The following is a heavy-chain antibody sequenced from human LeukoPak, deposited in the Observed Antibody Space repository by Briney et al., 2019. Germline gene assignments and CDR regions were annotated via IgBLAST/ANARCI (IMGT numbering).Heavy chain of an antibody. V-gene: IGHV1-46*01. CDR2: IHLSDGTT. J-gene: IGHJ4*02. CDR1: GYTFTSYY. CDR3: ARSASGWHYFDY. D-gene: IGHD6-19*01. Sequence: AASVKVSCKASGYTFTSYYMHWVRQAPGQGLEWMGIIHLSDGTTIYAQKFQGRVTMTRDTSTSTVYMELTSLRSEDTAVYYCARSASGWHYFDYWGQGTLVTVSS.